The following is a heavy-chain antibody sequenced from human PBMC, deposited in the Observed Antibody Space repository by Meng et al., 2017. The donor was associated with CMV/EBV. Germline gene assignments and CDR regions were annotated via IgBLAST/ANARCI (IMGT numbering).Heavy chain of an antibody. CDR1: GGSISSSSYY. CDR3: ARVRETDIVVVPAANFDY. J-gene: IGHJ4*02. D-gene: IGHD2-2*01. Sequence: SETLSLTCTASGGSISSSSYYWGWIRQPPGKGLEWIGSIYYSGSTYYNPSLKSRVTISVDTSKNQFSLKLSSVTAADTAVYYCARVRETDIVVVPAANFDYWGQGTLVTVSS. CDR2: IYYSGST. V-gene: IGHV4-39*07.